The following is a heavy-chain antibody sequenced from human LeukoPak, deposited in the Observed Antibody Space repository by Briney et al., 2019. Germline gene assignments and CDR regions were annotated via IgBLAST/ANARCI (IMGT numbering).Heavy chain of an antibody. D-gene: IGHD6-19*01. Sequence: SVKVSCKASGFTFTSSAMQWVRQARGQRLEWIGWIVVGSGTTNYAQKFQERVTITRDMSTSTAYMELSSLRSEDTAVYYCAARRGIAVNWFDPWGQGTLVTVSS. CDR1: GFTFTSSA. CDR2: IVVGSGTT. CDR3: AARRGIAVNWFDP. J-gene: IGHJ5*02. V-gene: IGHV1-58*02.